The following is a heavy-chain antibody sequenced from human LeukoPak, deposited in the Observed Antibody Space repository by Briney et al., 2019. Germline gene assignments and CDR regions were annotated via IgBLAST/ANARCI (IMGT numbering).Heavy chain of an antibody. CDR3: ATVPVGATSWYWFDP. CDR2: FDPEDGET. Sequence: ASVKVSCKVSGCTLTELSMHWVRQAPGKGLEWMGGFDPEDGETIYAQKFQGRVTMAEDTSTDTAYMELSSLRSEDTAVYYCATVPVGATSWYWFDPWGQGTLVTVSS. J-gene: IGHJ5*02. D-gene: IGHD1-26*01. V-gene: IGHV1-24*01. CDR1: GCTLTELS.